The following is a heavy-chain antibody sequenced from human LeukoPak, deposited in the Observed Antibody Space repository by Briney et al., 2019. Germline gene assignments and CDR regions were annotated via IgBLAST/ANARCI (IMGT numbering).Heavy chain of an antibody. Sequence: GGSLRLSCAASGFTFSSYAMPWVRQAPGKGLEWVAVISYDGSNKYYADSVKGRFTISRDNSKNTLYLQMNSLRAEDTAVYYCARNYDFWSGYPTYYYYGMDVWGQGTTVTVSS. V-gene: IGHV3-30-3*01. CDR3: ARNYDFWSGYPTYYYYGMDV. J-gene: IGHJ6*02. CDR1: GFTFSSYA. CDR2: ISYDGSNK. D-gene: IGHD3-3*01.